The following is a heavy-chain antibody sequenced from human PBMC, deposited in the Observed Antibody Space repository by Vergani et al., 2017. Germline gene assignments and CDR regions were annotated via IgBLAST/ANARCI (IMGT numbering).Heavy chain of an antibody. J-gene: IGHJ6*02. CDR2: INPSGGST. CDR3: ASEAYSSSATSYYGMDV. D-gene: IGHD6-6*01. V-gene: IGHV1-46*01. CDR1: GYTFTSYY. Sequence: VQLVQSGAAVKKPGASVKVSCNASGYTFTSYYMHWVRQAPGQGLEWMGIINPSGGSTSYAQKFQGRVTMTRDTSTSTVYMELSRLRSEDTAVYYCASEAYSSSATSYYGMDVWGQGTTVTVSS.